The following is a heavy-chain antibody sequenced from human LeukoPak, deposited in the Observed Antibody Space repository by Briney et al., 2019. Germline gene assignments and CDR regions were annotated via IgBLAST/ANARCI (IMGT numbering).Heavy chain of an antibody. J-gene: IGHJ1*01. V-gene: IGHV4-59*02. CDR2: VSNSGSGST. CDR1: GGSVSGSF. CDR3: AKWNGGRYHFAS. D-gene: IGHD1-26*01. Sequence: SETLYIACTVSGGSVSGSFWNWLRQPPGEGLEWIGYVSNSGSGSTKYNPSLESRVTMSVETSKNQFSLKLSSVTAADTAVYYCAKWNGGRYHFASWGQGTLVTVSS.